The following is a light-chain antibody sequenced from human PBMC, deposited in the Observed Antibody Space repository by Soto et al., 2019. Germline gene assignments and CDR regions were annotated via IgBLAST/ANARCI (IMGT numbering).Light chain of an antibody. CDR2: GAS. V-gene: IGKV3-20*01. Sequence: EIVLTQSPGTLSLSPGERATLSCRASQSVSSSYLAWFQQKPGQAPRLLIYGASRRATGIPDRFSGSGSGTDFTLTISRLEPEDFAVDYCQQYGSSSWTFGQGTKVEIK. J-gene: IGKJ1*01. CDR3: QQYGSSSWT. CDR1: QSVSSSY.